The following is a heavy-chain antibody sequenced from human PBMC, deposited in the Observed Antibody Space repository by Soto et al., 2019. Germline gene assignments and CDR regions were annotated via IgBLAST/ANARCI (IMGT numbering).Heavy chain of an antibody. D-gene: IGHD3-10*01. CDR1: GCSISSYY. J-gene: IGHJ4*02. CDR2: IYYSGST. CDR3: AFHNDGSRRTYFDY. Sequence: SETLSLTCTVYGCSISSYYWSWIRQPPGKGLEWIGYIYYSGSTNYNPSLKSRVAISVDTSKNRFSLKLNSMTAADTAVYYCAFHNDGSRRTYFDYPGQGTLVIVSS. V-gene: IGHV4-59*08.